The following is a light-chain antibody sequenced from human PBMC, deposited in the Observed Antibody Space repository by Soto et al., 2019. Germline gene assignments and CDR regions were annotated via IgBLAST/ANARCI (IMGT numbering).Light chain of an antibody. CDR3: SSYTSSSTL. CDR1: SGDVGGYNY. J-gene: IGLJ2*01. Sequence: QSALTQPASVSGSPGQSITISCTETSGDVGGYNYVSWYQQHPGKAPKLMIYEVSNRPSGVSNRFSGSKSGNTASLTISGLQAEDEADYYCSSYTSSSTLFGGGTQLTVL. V-gene: IGLV2-14*01. CDR2: EVS.